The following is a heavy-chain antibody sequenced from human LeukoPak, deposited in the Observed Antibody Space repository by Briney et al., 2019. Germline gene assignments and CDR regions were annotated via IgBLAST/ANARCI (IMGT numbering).Heavy chain of an antibody. CDR1: GYTFSSYS. V-gene: IGHV3-21*01. D-gene: IGHD3-22*01. J-gene: IGHJ4*02. CDR3: AGNNYYDSSAGVGY. Sequence: PGGSLRLSCAASGYTFSSYSINWVRQAPGKGLEWVSSISVRSNYIYYADSVRGRFRISRDDAKNSLYLQMNSLRAEDTAVYYCAGNNYYDSSAGVGYWGQGTLVTVSS. CDR2: ISVRSNYI.